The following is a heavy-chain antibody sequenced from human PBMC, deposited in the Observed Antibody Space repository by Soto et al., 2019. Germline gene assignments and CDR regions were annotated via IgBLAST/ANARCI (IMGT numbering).Heavy chain of an antibody. V-gene: IGHV2-5*02. D-gene: IGHD5-18*01. Sequence: QITLKESGPTLVKPTQTLTLTCTFSGFSLSTSGEGVGWIRQPPGKALEWLALIYWDDDKRYSPSLKSRLTITKDTSKNQVVLTMTNMDPVDTATYDCAHSRGGYNYGRTFDYWGQGTLVTVSS. J-gene: IGHJ4*02. CDR2: IYWDDDK. CDR3: AHSRGGYNYGRTFDY. CDR1: GFSLSTSGEG.